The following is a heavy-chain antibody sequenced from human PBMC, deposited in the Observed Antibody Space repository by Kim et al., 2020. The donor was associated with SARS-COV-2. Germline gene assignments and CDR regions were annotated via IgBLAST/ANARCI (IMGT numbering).Heavy chain of an antibody. D-gene: IGHD2-15*01. V-gene: IGHV1-18*01. CDR2: T. CDR3: ARDRMVNYGMED. Sequence: TYYERKFQGRVTMTTDTSTSTAYMELRSLTPDDTAVYYCARDRMVNYGMEDWGQGTTVTVSS. J-gene: IGHJ6*02.